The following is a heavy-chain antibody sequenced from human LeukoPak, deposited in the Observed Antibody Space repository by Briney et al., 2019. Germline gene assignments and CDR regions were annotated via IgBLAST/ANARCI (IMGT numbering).Heavy chain of an antibody. CDR3: AIQRGLDYYYSSGYYLFYY. CDR2: IIPILAIA. Sequence: SVKVSCKASGGTFSSYTISWVRQAPGQGLEWMGRIIPILAIANYAQKFQGRVTITADKSTSTAYMELSSLRSEDTAVYYCAIQRGLDYYYSSGYYLFYYWGQGTLVTVSS. V-gene: IGHV1-69*02. J-gene: IGHJ4*02. D-gene: IGHD3-22*01. CDR1: GGTFSSYT.